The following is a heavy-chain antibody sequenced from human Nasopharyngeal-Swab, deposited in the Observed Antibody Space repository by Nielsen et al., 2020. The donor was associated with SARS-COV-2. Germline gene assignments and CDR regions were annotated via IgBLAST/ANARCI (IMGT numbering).Heavy chain of an antibody. J-gene: IGHJ4*02. D-gene: IGHD6-6*01. Sequence: WIRQPPGKGLEWIGEIYHSGSTNYNPSHKSRVTISVDKSKNQFSLKLSSVTAADTAVYYCASQIAARFDYWGQGTLVTVSS. CDR3: ASQIAARFDY. CDR2: IYHSGST. V-gene: IGHV4-4*02.